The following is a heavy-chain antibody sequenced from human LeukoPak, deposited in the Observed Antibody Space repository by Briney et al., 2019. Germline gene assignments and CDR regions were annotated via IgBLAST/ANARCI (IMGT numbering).Heavy chain of an antibody. CDR2: VNHSGST. J-gene: IGHJ6*03. Sequence: SETLSLTCAVYGGSFSGYYWSRIRQPPRQEREGIGGVNHSGSTNYNPSLQSRVTISVDTSKNQFSLKLRSVTAADTAVYYCARGGATASSWYCYYYYIDVWGIGTTVTVSS. V-gene: IGHV4-34*01. CDR1: GGSFSGYY. D-gene: IGHD6-13*01. CDR3: ARGGATASSWYCYYYYIDV.